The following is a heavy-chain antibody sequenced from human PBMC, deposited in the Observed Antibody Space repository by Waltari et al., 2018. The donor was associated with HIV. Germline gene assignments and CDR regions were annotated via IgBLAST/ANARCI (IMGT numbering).Heavy chain of an antibody. CDR1: GFSLSTRGVG. Sequence: QLTLNESGPTLVKPTQTLTLTCTFSGFSLSTRGVGVGWIRQPPGKALEWLALIYWNDDKRYSPSLKSRLTITKDTSKNQVVLTMTNMDPVDTATYYCAHRHTQLWCDYWGQGTLVTVSS. J-gene: IGHJ4*02. D-gene: IGHD5-18*01. CDR2: IYWNDDK. V-gene: IGHV2-5*01. CDR3: AHRHTQLWCDY.